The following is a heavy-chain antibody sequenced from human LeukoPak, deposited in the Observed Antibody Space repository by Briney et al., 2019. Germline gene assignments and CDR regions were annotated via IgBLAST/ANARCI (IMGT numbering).Heavy chain of an antibody. Sequence: PGGSLRLSCAASGFTFSSYAMSWVRQAPGKGLEWVSGVNWNGGSTGYADSVRGRFTISRDNAKNSLYLQMNSLRAEDTALYYCARGDSSGWFFDQWGQGILVTVSS. V-gene: IGHV3-20*04. D-gene: IGHD6-19*01. CDR3: ARGDSSGWFFDQ. J-gene: IGHJ4*02. CDR1: GFTFSSYA. CDR2: VNWNGGST.